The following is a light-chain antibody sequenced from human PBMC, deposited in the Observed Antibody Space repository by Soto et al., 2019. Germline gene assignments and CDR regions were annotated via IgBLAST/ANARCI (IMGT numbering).Light chain of an antibody. J-gene: IGKJ1*01. CDR3: HQRKSWPRT. CDR2: QTS. Sequence: EIVLTQSPATLSSFPGDRVTLSCRASQYINTRLAWYQHRPGQAPRLLIYQTSIRAAGIPARFSASGSGTDFTLTIRDVQTEDFAIYSCHQRKSWPRTFGQGTKVDIK. CDR1: QYINTR. V-gene: IGKV3-11*01.